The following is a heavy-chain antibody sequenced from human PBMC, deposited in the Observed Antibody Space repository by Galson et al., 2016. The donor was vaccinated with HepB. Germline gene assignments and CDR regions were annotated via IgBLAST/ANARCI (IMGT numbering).Heavy chain of an antibody. J-gene: IGHJ4*02. Sequence: SLRLSCAASGFTFSRYAMSWVRQAPGKGLEWVSVMSGSGGSTYYADSVKGRFTISRDNAKNTLYLQMNSLRAEDTAVYYCAKDGGYCSDATCYYRNSWGQGTLVTVSS. CDR2: MSGSGGST. D-gene: IGHD2-15*01. CDR1: GFTFSRYA. CDR3: AKDGGYCSDATCYYRNS. V-gene: IGHV3-23*01.